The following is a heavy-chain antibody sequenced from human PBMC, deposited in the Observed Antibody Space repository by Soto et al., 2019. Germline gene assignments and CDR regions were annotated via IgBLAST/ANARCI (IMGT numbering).Heavy chain of an antibody. D-gene: IGHD3-10*01. CDR2: IYYSGST. Sequence: PSETLSLTCTVSGGSISSGDYYWSWIRQPPGKGLEWIGYIYYSGSTYYNTSLKNRVTISVDTSKNQFSLKLSSVTAADTAVYYCARDRGGLGYYGSGSNNWFDPWGQGTLVTVSS. V-gene: IGHV4-30-4*01. CDR1: GGSISSGDYY. J-gene: IGHJ5*02. CDR3: ARDRGGLGYYGSGSNNWFDP.